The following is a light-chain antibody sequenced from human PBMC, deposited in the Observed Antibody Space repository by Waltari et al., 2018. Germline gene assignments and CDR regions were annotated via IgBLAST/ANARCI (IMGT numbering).Light chain of an antibody. CDR3: ISYTTSDTMI. CDR2: DVS. J-gene: IGLJ2*01. CDR1: SSDVGAYNY. Sequence: QSALTQPASVSGSPGQSITISCTGTSSDVGAYNYVSWYQQHPGKVHKLIIYDVSHRPSGVSFRFSGSKSDNTASLTISGLQAEDEADYYCISYTTSDTMIFGGGTKLTVL. V-gene: IGLV2-14*03.